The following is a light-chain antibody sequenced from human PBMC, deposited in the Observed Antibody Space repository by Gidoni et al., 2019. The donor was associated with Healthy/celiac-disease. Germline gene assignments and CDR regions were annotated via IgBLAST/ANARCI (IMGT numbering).Light chain of an antibody. CDR3: QQYNNWAPLT. V-gene: IGKV3-15*01. CDR1: QSVSSN. Sequence: EIVMTQSPATLSVSPGERATLSCRASQSVSSNLAWYQQKPGQAPRLLIYGASTRANGIPARFSGSGFGTEVNLPIRSPEVEDFAVYYCQQYNNWAPLTFGGGTKVEIK. J-gene: IGKJ4*01. CDR2: GAS.